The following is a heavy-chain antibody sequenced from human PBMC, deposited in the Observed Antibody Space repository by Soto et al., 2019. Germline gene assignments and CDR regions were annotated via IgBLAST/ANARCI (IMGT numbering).Heavy chain of an antibody. CDR2: ISAIHGIA. D-gene: IGHD6-6*01. J-gene: IGHJ4*02. CDR3: ATYSSSYFEDRSFDY. V-gene: IGHV1-69*10. CDR1: GYTFTSYG. Sequence: GASVKVSCKASGYTFTSYGISWVRQAPGQGLEWMGWISAIHGIANYAQKFQGRVTITADTSTSTAYMELSSLRSEDTAVYYCATYSSSYFEDRSFDYWGQGTLVTVSS.